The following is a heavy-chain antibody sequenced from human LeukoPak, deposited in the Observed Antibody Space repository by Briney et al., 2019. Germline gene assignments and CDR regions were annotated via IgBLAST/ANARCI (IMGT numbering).Heavy chain of an antibody. CDR2: IYYSGST. J-gene: IGHJ4*02. CDR1: GGSISSYY. CDR3: ARQSDRGLEFDY. Sequence: KSSETLSLTCTVSGGSISSYYWSWIRQPPGKGLEWIGYIYYSGSTNYNPSLKSRVTISVDTSKNQFSLKLSSVTAADTAVYYCARQSDRGLEFDYWGQGTLVTVSS. V-gene: IGHV4-59*01. D-gene: IGHD1-1*01.